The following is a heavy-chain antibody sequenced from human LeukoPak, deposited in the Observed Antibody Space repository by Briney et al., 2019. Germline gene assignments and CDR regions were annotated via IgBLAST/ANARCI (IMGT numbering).Heavy chain of an antibody. D-gene: IGHD3-22*01. V-gene: IGHV3-43*02. CDR2: ISGDGGST. Sequence: GGSLRLSCAASGFTFDDYAMHWDRQAPGKGLEWVSLISGDGGSTYYADSVKGQFTISRDNSKNSLYLQMNSLRTEDTALYYCAKGGDSSGYYYPFDYWGQGTLVTVSS. J-gene: IGHJ4*02. CDR3: AKGGDSSGYYYPFDY. CDR1: GFTFDDYA.